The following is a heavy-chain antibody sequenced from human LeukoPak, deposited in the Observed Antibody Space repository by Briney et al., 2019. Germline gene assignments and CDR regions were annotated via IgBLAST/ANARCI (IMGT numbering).Heavy chain of an antibody. D-gene: IGHD3-22*01. CDR1: GGTFSSYA. J-gene: IGHJ3*02. V-gene: IGHV1-69*05. CDR2: IIPIFGTA. Sequence: ASVKASCKASGGTFSSYAISWVRQAPGQGLEWMGGIIPIFGTANYAQKFQGRVTITTDESTSTAYMELSSLRSEDTAVYYCASNMIVVGPYDAFDIWGQGTMVTVSS. CDR3: ASNMIVVGPYDAFDI.